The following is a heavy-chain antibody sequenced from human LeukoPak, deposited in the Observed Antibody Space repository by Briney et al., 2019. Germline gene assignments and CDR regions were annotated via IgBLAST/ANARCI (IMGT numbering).Heavy chain of an antibody. V-gene: IGHV4-59*12. J-gene: IGHJ5*02. CDR3: ARVLRYYYGSGEFDP. Sequence: SETLSLTCTVSGGSISSYYWSWIRQPPGKGLEWIGYIYYSGSTNYNPSLKSRVTISVDTSKNQFSLKLSSVTAADTAVYYCARVLRYYYGSGEFDPWGQGTLVTVSS. CDR1: GGSISSYY. D-gene: IGHD3-10*01. CDR2: IYYSGST.